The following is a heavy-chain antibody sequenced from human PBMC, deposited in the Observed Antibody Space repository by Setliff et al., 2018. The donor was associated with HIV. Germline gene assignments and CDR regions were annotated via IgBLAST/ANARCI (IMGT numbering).Heavy chain of an antibody. J-gene: IGHJ4*02. CDR3: TRAVVVTAIGGFDY. Sequence: PGGSLRLSCTAFGFTFGDYAMSWVRQAPGKGLEWVSFIRSKAYGGTTEYAASVKGRFTISRDDSKSIAYLQMNSLKTEDTAVYYCTRAVVVTAIGGFDYWGQGTLVTVSS. D-gene: IGHD2-21*02. CDR2: IRSKAYGGTT. V-gene: IGHV3-49*04. CDR1: GFTFGDYA.